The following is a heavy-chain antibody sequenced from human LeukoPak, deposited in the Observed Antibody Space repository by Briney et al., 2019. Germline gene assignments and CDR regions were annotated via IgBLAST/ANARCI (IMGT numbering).Heavy chain of an antibody. CDR1: GFIFGDHA. J-gene: IGHJ6*02. Sequence: GGSLRLSCIASGFIFGDHAMSWVRQAPGKGLEWVGFIRSKAYGATTEYAASVKGRFTISRDDSNGIAYLQMDYLKTEDTALYYCSRGPILLWIHNGMDVWGQGTAVTVSS. CDR3: SRGPILLWIHNGMDV. D-gene: IGHD3-10*01. CDR2: IRSKAYGATT. V-gene: IGHV3-49*04.